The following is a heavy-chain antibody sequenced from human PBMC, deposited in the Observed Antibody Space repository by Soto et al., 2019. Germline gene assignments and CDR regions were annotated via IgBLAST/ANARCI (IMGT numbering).Heavy chain of an antibody. CDR1: GYTFTSCD. Sequence: AASVKVSCKASGYTFTSCDINWVRQATGQGLEWMGWMNPNSGNTGYAQKFQGRVTMTRDTSISTAYMELSRLRSDDTAVYYCAIDAAADCSSTSCYPNWFDPWGQGTLVTVSS. V-gene: IGHV1-8*01. D-gene: IGHD2-2*01. CDR2: MNPNSGNT. CDR3: AIDAAADCSSTSCYPNWFDP. J-gene: IGHJ5*02.